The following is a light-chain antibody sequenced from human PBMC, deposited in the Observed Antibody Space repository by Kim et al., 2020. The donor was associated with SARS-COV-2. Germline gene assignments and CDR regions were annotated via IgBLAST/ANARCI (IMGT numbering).Light chain of an antibody. CDR2: GKN. J-gene: IGLJ2*01. Sequence: ALGQTVKTQGQGDSLRIYYATLFQQKPAQAPILVIYGKNTRPSGIPDRFSGSSSGNTASLTITGTQAGDEADYYCNSRDSNDNVVFGGGTQLTVL. CDR1: SLRIYY. V-gene: IGLV3-19*01. CDR3: NSRDSNDNVV.